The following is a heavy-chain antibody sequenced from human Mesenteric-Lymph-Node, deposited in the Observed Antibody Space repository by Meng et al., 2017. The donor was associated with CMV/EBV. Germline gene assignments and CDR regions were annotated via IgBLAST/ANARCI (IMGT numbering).Heavy chain of an antibody. V-gene: IGHV4-34*01. CDR3: ARGWSSNYYFDS. J-gene: IGHJ4*02. Sequence: SQTLSLTCAVHNGSFTSYYWAWIHQARGKGLEWIGEINHAGRTSFNPSLKSRLTISVDTSKNQFSLRLNSVTAADTALYYCARGWSSNYYFDSWGQGTLVTVSS. D-gene: IGHD1-1*01. CDR2: INHAGRT. CDR1: NGSFTSYY.